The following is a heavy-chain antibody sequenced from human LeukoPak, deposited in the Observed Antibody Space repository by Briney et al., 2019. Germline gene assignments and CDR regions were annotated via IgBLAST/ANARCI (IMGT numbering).Heavy chain of an antibody. Sequence: SETLSLTCTVSGGSISSGASDWGWIRQHPKRGLEWVGYINHSGSTYYNPSPGRRVTMAVDTSKNQFSLKLSSVTAADSAVYYCARAARQGFTMIVVPFFYFDLWGRGTLVTVSS. J-gene: IGHJ2*01. D-gene: IGHD3-22*01. V-gene: IGHV4-31*03. CDR3: ARAARQGFTMIVVPFFYFDL. CDR2: INHSGST. CDR1: GGSISSGASD.